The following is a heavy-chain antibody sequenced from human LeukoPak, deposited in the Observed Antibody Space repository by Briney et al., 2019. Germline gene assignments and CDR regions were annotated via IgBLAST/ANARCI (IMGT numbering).Heavy chain of an antibody. V-gene: IGHV3-30*18. J-gene: IGHJ4*02. Sequence: GRSLRLSCAASGFTFSSYGMHWVRQAPGEGLEWVAVISYDGSNKYYADPVKGRFTISRDNSKTTLFLQMNGLRAEDTAVYYCAKDYYGPSGGIDYWGQGTLVTVSS. CDR1: GFTFSSYG. CDR2: ISYDGSNK. CDR3: AKDYYGPSGGIDY. D-gene: IGHD3-10*01.